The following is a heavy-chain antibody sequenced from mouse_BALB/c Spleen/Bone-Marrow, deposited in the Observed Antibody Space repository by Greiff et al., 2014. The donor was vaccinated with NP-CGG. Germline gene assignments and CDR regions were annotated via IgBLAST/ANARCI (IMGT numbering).Heavy chain of an antibody. J-gene: IGHJ3*01. CDR3: ARYDGPAWFAY. V-gene: IGHV1S81*02. Sequence: QVQLQQSGAELAKPGASVKLSCKASGYTFTSYWIHWVKLRPGQGLEWIGEINPSNGRTNYNEKFKNKATLTVDKSSSTAYIQLSSLTSEDSAVYYCARYDGPAWFAYWGQGTLVTVSA. CDR1: GYTFTSYW. CDR2: INPSNGRT. D-gene: IGHD2-3*01.